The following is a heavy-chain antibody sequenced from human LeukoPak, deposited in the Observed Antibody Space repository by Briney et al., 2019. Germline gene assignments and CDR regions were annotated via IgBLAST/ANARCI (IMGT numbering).Heavy chain of an antibody. Sequence: ASVKVSCKASGHTFTNYAIHWVRQAPGQRLEWMGWINADNGHTKYSQHFQGRVTITRDTSASTAYMELSSLTSDDTAVYYCARGTPIYYASYWGQGTLVTVSS. CDR2: INADNGHT. V-gene: IGHV1-3*01. CDR3: ARGTPIYYASY. D-gene: IGHD3-10*01. J-gene: IGHJ4*02. CDR1: GHTFTNYA.